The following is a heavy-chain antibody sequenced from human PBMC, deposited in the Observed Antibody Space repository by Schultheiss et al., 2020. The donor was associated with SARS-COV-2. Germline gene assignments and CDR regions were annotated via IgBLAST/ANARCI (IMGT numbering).Heavy chain of an antibody. CDR2: ISGSGGST. CDR3: AYIVVVPAAIAPPYYGMDV. V-gene: IGHV3-23*01. Sequence: GGSLRLSCAASGFTFSSYGMHWVRQAPGKGLEWVSAISGSGGSTYYADSVKGRFTISRDNAKNSLYLQMNSLRAEDTAVYYCAYIVVVPAAIAPPYYGMDVWGQGTTVTVSS. CDR1: GFTFSSYG. D-gene: IGHD2-2*01. J-gene: IGHJ6*02.